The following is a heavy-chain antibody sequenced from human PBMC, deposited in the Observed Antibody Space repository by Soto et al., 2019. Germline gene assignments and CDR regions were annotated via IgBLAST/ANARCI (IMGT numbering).Heavy chain of an antibody. CDR3: ARDPAIYSGKFDYGLDV. D-gene: IGHD4-4*01. CDR1: GFTFSRYE. CDR2: IGTSGKTI. Sequence: EVQLVESGGGLVQAGGSLRLFCAVSGFTFSRYEMNWVRQAPGKGLEWVSYIGTSGKTIYYADSVRGRFTISRDNAKNSLYLQMNSLRAEDTAVYYCARDPAIYSGKFDYGLDVWGQGTTVTVSS. V-gene: IGHV3-48*03. J-gene: IGHJ6*02.